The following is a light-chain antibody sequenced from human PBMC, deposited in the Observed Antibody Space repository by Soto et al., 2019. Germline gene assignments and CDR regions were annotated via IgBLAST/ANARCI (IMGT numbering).Light chain of an antibody. CDR2: DVN. V-gene: IGLV2-14*03. CDR1: SSDIGAYNF. CDR3: TSWTTSTTMI. Sequence: QSVLTPPASVSGSPGQSIPISCTGTSSDIGAYNFVSWYQQHPGKAPKLMLYDVNIRPSGVSNRFSGSKSGNTASLTISGLQAEDEADYYCTSWTTSTTMIFGGGTKLTVL. J-gene: IGLJ2*01.